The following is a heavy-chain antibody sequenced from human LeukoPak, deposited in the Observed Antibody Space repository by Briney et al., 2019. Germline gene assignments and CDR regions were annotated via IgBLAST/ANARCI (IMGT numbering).Heavy chain of an antibody. CDR1: GGSISSGSYY. J-gene: IGHJ5*02. V-gene: IGHV4-61*02. Sequence: SQTLSLTCTVSGGSISSGSYYWSWIRQPAGKGLEWIGRIYTSGSTNYNPSLKSRVTISVDTSKNQFSLKLSSVTAADTAVYYCARVDSRWFDPWGQGTLVTVSS. CDR2: IYTSGST. D-gene: IGHD4-11*01. CDR3: ARVDSRWFDP.